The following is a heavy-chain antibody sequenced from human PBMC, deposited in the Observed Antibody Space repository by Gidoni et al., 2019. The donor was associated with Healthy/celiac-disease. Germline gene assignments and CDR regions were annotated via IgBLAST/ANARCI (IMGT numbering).Heavy chain of an antibody. CDR2: VDTEDGET. Sequence: DVQLVLSGAEVKKPGATVEISCKVSGYSFTVYYMPWVQQDPGKELEWMGLVDTEDGETIYEEKFESRVTITAEKYTNTAYKELSSLRSEDTAVYYCATNSSSYYYDDYGMDVWGQGTTVTVSS. V-gene: IGHV1-69-2*01. J-gene: IGHJ6*02. D-gene: IGHD6-6*01. CDR1: GYSFTVYY. CDR3: ATNSSSYYYDDYGMDV.